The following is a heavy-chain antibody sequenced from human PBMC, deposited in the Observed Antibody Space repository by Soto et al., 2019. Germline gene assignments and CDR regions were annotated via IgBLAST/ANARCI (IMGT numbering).Heavy chain of an antibody. V-gene: IGHV1-18*01. Sequence: QVQLVQSGAEVKKPGASLKVSCKASGYTFSNFGVSWVRQAPGQGLEWIGWINPDNGDTNYGQKFQGRATMTTDTFTNTACEEVRGLRSADTAVYYCARGVRVSAYLDYYMDVWGAGTTVTVSS. CDR2: INPDNGDT. CDR3: ARGVRVSAYLDYYMDV. D-gene: IGHD3-10*02. CDR1: GYTFSNFG. J-gene: IGHJ6*03.